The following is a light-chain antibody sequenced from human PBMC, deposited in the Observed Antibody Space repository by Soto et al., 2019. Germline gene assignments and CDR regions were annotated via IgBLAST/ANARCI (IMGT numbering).Light chain of an antibody. V-gene: IGLV2-14*01. CDR3: SSFRSGTTL. Sequence: QSVLTQPASVSGSPGQSITISCTGTSSDIGGYNFVSWYHQHPGKAPKLMIYEVSNRPSGVSDRFSGSKSGNTASLNISGLQAEDAAEYYCSSFRSGTTLFGTGT. CDR1: SSDIGGYNF. CDR2: EVS. J-gene: IGLJ1*01.